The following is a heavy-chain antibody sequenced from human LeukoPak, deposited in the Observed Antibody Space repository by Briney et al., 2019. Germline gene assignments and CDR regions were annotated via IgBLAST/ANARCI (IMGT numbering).Heavy chain of an antibody. D-gene: IGHD6-13*01. Sequence: GGSLRLSCAASGFTFSSYAMSWVRQAPGKGLEWVSTFSGSGGSTHYADSVKGRFTISRDNSKNTLYLQMNSLRAEDTAVYYCARDKAHLAAAGFIDYWGQGTLVTVSS. CDR3: ARDKAHLAAAGFIDY. J-gene: IGHJ4*02. CDR1: GFTFSSYA. V-gene: IGHV3-23*01. CDR2: FSGSGGST.